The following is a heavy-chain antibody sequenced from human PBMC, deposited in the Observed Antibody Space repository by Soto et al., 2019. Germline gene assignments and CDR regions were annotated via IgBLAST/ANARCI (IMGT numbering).Heavy chain of an antibody. CDR2: ISSSSSYI. D-gene: IGHD4-17*01. Sequence: PGGSLRLSCAASGFTFSSYSMNWVSQAPGKGLEWVSSISSSSSYIYYADSVKGRFTISRDNAKNSLYLQMNSLRAEDTAVYYCARGLTTNGMDVWGQGTTVTVSS. CDR3: ARGLTTNGMDV. J-gene: IGHJ6*02. CDR1: GFTFSSYS. V-gene: IGHV3-21*01.